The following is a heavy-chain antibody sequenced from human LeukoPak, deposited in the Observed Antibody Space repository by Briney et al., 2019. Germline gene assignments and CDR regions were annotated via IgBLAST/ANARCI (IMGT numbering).Heavy chain of an antibody. CDR3: ASYYDILTGYYYYFDY. V-gene: IGHV4-31*03. CDR1: GGSISSGGYY. J-gene: IGHJ4*02. D-gene: IGHD3-9*01. CDR2: IYYSGST. Sequence: PSETLSLTCTVSGGSISSGGYYWSWIRQHPGRGLEWIGYIYYSGSTYYNPSLKSRVTISVDTSKNQFSLKLSSVTAADTAVYYCASYYDILTGYYYYFDYWGQGTLVTVSS.